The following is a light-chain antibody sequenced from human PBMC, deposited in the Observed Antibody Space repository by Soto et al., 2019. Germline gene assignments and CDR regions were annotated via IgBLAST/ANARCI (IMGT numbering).Light chain of an antibody. J-gene: IGLJ2*01. CDR3: QSYHSGKVV. Sequence: NFMLTQPHSVSESPGKTVTISCTRSSGSIASNYVQWYQQRPGSAPNPVIYEDNERPSGVPDRFSGSIDSSSNSASLTIPGLKTDAEADYSCQSYHSGKVVFGGGTKLTVL. V-gene: IGLV6-57*04. CDR1: SGSIASNY. CDR2: EDN.